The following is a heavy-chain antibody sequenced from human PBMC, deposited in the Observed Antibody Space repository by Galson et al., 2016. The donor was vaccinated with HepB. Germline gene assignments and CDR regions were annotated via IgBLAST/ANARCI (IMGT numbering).Heavy chain of an antibody. CDR2: IHHTAGT. CDR3: ARRFGIADVFDI. D-gene: IGHD3-10*01. V-gene: IGHV4-31*03. CDR1: GDSVTSTTYY. Sequence: TLSLTCTVSGDSVTSTTYYWSWIRQLPGKGLEWIGYIHHTAGTYYKPSLRSRVTISVDTSKNQFSLQVSSVTVADTAVYFRARRFGIADVFDIWGQGTIVTVSS. J-gene: IGHJ3*02.